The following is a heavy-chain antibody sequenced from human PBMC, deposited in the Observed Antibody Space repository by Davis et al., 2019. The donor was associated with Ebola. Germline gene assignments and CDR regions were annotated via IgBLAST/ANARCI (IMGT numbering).Heavy chain of an antibody. Sequence: ASVQVSCKASGYPFTDFAINWLRQAPGQRFEWLGWITTNTASPTYARGLSERFVFSLDTSVNTAFLQINNLRTEDTAIYYCARGMGELALNWGQGTLVTVSS. V-gene: IGHV7-4-1*02. CDR2: ITTNTASP. J-gene: IGHJ4*02. CDR1: GYPFTDFA. CDR3: ARGMGELALN. D-gene: IGHD3-16*01.